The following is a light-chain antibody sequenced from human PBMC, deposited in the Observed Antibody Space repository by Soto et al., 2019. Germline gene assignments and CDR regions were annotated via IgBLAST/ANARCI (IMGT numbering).Light chain of an antibody. V-gene: IGKV1-39*01. CDR1: QNIDTY. Sequence: DIQMTQSPSSLSASAGDRVTITCRAGQNIDTYLNWYQQKPGKAPKVLIYAASRLQSGVPSRFSGSGSGTSFTLTISSLQPEDFATNYCQQSYSVQYSFGQGTTLEIE. CDR3: QQSYSVQYS. CDR2: AAS. J-gene: IGKJ2*03.